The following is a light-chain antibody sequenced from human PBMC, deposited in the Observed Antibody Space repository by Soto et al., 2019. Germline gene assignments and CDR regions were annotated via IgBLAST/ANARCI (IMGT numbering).Light chain of an antibody. CDR1: SSDVGGYNY. J-gene: IGLJ1*01. CDR3: ISYTSNSTYV. Sequence: QSALTQPASVSGSPGQSITISCTGTSSDVGGYNYVSWYQQHPGKAPKLMIYEVSNRPSGASNRFSGSKSGNSAPLTISGLQAEDEADYYCISYTSNSTYVFGTETKVTVL. V-gene: IGLV2-14*01. CDR2: EVS.